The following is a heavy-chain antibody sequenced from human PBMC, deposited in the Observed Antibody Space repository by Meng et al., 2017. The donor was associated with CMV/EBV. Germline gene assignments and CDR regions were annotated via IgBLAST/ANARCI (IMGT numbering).Heavy chain of an antibody. CDR1: GFTFDDYA. CDR2: ISWNSGSI. D-gene: IGHD6-6*01. Sequence: GGFLRLSCAASGFTFDDYAMNWVRQAPGKGLEWVSGISWNSGSIGYADSVKGRFTISRDNAKNSLYLQMNSLRAEDTALYYCAKDMREQLGPAINYWGQGTLITVSS. J-gene: IGHJ4*02. CDR3: AKDMREQLGPAINY. V-gene: IGHV3-9*01.